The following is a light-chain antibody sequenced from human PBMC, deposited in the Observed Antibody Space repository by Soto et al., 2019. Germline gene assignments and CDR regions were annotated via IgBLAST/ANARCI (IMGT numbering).Light chain of an antibody. V-gene: IGKV1-5*01. CDR1: YSISSW. CDR3: QQYNSYSPDT. CDR2: DAS. Sequence: IQMTHSPATLSASVSYRVRITLRSSYSISSWLARYQQRPGRAPKLLIYDASSLETGVPSSFSGSGSGTEFTLTISSLQPDDFATYYCQQYNSYSPDTFGGGTKVDI. J-gene: IGKJ4*01.